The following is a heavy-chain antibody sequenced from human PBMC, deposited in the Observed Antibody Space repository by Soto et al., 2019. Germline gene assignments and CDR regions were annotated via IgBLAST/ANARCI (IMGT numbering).Heavy chain of an antibody. J-gene: IGHJ4*02. CDR2: ISSNGGST. CDR1: GFTFSSYA. V-gene: IGHV3-64D*08. CDR3: VKSDGYDDFRHFDY. D-gene: IGHD5-12*01. Sequence: GGSLRLSCSASGFTFSSYAMHWVRQAPGKGLEYVSAISSNGGSTYYADSVKGRFTISRDNSKNTLYLQMSSLRAEDTAVYYCVKSDGYDDFRHFDYWGQGTLVTVSS.